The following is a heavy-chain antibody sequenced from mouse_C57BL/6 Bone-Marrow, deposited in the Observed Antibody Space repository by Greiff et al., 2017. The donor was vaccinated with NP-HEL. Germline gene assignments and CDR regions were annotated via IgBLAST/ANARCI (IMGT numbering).Heavy chain of an antibody. V-gene: IGHV1-15*01. CDR2: IDPETGGP. J-gene: IGHJ2*01. CDR1: GYTFTDYE. Sequence: QVQLQQSGAELVRPGASVTLSCKASGYTFTDYEMHWVKQTPVHGLEWIGAIDPETGGPAYNQKFKGKAILTADKSSSTAYMELRCLTSEDSAFYYCPHYYGSSNGGYWGQGTTLTVSS. CDR3: PHYYGSSNGGY. D-gene: IGHD1-1*01.